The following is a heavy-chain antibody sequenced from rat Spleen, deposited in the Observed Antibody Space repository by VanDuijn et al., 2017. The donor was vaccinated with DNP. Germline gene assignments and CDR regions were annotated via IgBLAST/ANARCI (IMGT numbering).Heavy chain of an antibody. Sequence: QVQLKESGPGPVQPSETLSLTCTVSGFSLTSYHMHWIRQPPGKGLEWIAAMASGGSTYYNSALKSRLSISRDTCKSQVFLKMNRRQNEDTALYFCARLAVGAMDAWGQGTSVTVSS. D-gene: IGHD3-2*01. CDR2: MASGGST. J-gene: IGHJ4*01. CDR1: GFSLTSYH. V-gene: IGHV2-6*01. CDR3: ARLAVGAMDA.